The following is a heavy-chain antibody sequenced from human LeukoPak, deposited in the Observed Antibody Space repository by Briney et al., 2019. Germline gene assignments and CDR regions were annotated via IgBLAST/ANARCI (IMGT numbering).Heavy chain of an antibody. Sequence: GGSLRLSCAASGFTVSSTYMSWVRQAPGKGLEWVSVLYSDDITYYANSVKGRFIISRDTSKNTLYLQMNSLRDEDTAVYYCAKDWGHWYFDLWGRGTLVTVSS. CDR1: GFTVSSTY. J-gene: IGHJ2*01. CDR2: LYSDDIT. CDR3: AKDWGHWYFDL. V-gene: IGHV3-66*01. D-gene: IGHD3-16*01.